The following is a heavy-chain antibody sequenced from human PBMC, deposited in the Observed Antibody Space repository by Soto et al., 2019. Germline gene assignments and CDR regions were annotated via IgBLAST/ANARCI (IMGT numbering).Heavy chain of an antibody. CDR3: ATNYGSGSTPFDY. D-gene: IGHD3-10*01. J-gene: IGHJ4*02. CDR1: GDTFNFYT. V-gene: IGHV1-69*02. CDR2: IIPMLGMS. Sequence: QVQLVQSGAEVKKPGSPVRVSCTASGDTFNFYTISWVRQVPGQGPEWMGRIIPMLGMSNYAQKFQGRVTIMADKSTSTVYMNLSGLTSEDTAVYYCATNYGSGSTPFDYWGPGTLVTVSS.